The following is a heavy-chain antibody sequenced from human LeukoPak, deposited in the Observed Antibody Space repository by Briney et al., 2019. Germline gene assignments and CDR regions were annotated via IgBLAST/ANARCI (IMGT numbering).Heavy chain of an antibody. D-gene: IGHD3-16*01. V-gene: IGHV3-21*01. CDR2: ISSGSTYI. Sequence: GGSLRLSCAASEFTFSTYSMNWVRQAPGKGLEWVSSISSGSTYIYYADSVKGRFTISRDNAKNSLYLRMNNLRAEDTAVYYCVREKWLRPKNDYVWGSGRVMFDYWGQGTLVTVSS. CDR3: VREKWLRPKNDYVWGSGRVMFDY. J-gene: IGHJ4*02. CDR1: EFTFSTYS.